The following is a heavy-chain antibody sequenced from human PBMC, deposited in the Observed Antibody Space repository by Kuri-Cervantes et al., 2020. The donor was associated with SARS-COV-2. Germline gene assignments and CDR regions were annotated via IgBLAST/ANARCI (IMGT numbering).Heavy chain of an antibody. D-gene: IGHD2-8*02. CDR3: ARSQGYCTANSCSWNWFDP. J-gene: IGHJ5*02. CDR1: GGTFSSYS. V-gene: IGHV1-69*13. CDR2: IIPTFDTT. Sequence: SVKVSCKASGGTFSSYSVNWVRQAPGQGLEWMGRIIPTFDTTTYAQKFQGRVIFTADESSSTAYMEVNSLTSEDTAVYFCARSQGYCTANSCSWNWFDPWDQGTQVTVSS.